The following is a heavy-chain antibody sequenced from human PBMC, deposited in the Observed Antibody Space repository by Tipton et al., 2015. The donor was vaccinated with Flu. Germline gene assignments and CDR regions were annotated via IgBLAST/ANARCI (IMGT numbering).Heavy chain of an antibody. D-gene: IGHD2-15*01. CDR1: GGTFSSYA. CDR2: IIPIFGTA. Sequence: QSGPEVKKPGSSVKVSCKASGGTFSSYAISWVRQAPGQGLEWMGGIIPIFGTANYAQKFQGRVTITADKSTSTAYMELSSLRSEDTAVYYCAREPYCSGGSRYVGDAFDIWGQGTMVTVSS. J-gene: IGHJ3*02. V-gene: IGHV1-69*06. CDR3: AREPYCSGGSRYVGDAFDI.